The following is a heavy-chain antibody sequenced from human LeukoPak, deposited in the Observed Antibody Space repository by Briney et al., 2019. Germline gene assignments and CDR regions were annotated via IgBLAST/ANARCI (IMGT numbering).Heavy chain of an antibody. D-gene: IGHD5-12*01. CDR3: ARYSGYDDGYDY. Sequence: KASQLRSCTRTVSKGSNSRSDYYWSGIRHPPGKRLEWIGYIYYSGSTYYNPSLKSRVTISVDTSKNQFSLKLSSVTAADTAVYHCARYSGYDDGYDYWGQGTLVTVSS. CDR1: KGSNSRSDYY. CDR2: IYYSGST. J-gene: IGHJ4*02. V-gene: IGHV4-30-4*01.